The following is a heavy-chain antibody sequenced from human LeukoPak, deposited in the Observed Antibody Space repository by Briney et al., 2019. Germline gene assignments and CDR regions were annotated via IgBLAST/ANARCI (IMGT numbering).Heavy chain of an antibody. CDR1: GFTFSTYT. CDR2: ISSGSRDI. J-gene: IGHJ4*02. V-gene: IGHV3-21*01. Sequence: PGGSLRLSCAASGFTFSTYTMNWVRQAPGKGLEWVSSISSGSRDIYYADSVKGRFTISRDNAKNSLFLHMNSLRAEDTAVYYCARVDHLQQQLAADYWGQGTLVTVSS. CDR3: ARVDHLQQQLAADY. D-gene: IGHD6-13*01.